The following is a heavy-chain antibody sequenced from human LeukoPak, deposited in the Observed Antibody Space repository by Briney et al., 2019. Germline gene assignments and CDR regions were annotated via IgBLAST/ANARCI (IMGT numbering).Heavy chain of an antibody. CDR1: GFTFSGYN. Sequence: GGTLRLSRAASGFTFSGYNMNWVRQAPGKGLEWVSSISSSSSYIYYADSVKGRFTISRDNAKNSLYLQMNSLRAEDTAMYYCARAKDLTGGYSYGWVFDYWGQGILVTVSS. J-gene: IGHJ4*02. D-gene: IGHD5-18*01. CDR2: ISSSSSYI. V-gene: IGHV3-21*01. CDR3: ARAKDLTGGYSYGWVFDY.